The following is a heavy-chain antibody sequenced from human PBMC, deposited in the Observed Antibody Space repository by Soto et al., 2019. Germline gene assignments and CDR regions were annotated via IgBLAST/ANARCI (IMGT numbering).Heavy chain of an antibody. Sequence: QVQLLQWGAGLLKPSETLSLTCGGHGGSFSGYHWSWVRQPPGKGLEWIAEVNHGSTNYNPSLKRPIRISQDPPKTQLLLNFPSVTAADTAVYYCARRRKYFDPVDLWGQGTLVTVSS. CDR1: GGSFSGYH. D-gene: IGHD3-9*01. J-gene: IGHJ5*02. CDR2: VNHGST. V-gene: IGHV4-34*01. CDR3: ARRRKYFDPVDL.